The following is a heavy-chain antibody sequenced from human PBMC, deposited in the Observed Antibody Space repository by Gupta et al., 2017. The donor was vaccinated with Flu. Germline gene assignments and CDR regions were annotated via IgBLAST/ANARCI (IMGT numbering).Heavy chain of an antibody. J-gene: IGHJ4*02. V-gene: IGHV4-34*01. CDR1: GGSFSGSY. D-gene: IGHD1-26*01. Sequence: QVQLQPWGSGLLKPSETLSLTCAVGGSFSGSYWSWIRQPPGKGLEWIGEIHQSGGTNYDPSLKSRVTISADASKGQFSLKLDSVSATDTAIYYCARGHGVALIYRLFDDWGQGTLVTVSS. CDR3: ARGHGVALIYRLFDD. CDR2: IHQSGGT.